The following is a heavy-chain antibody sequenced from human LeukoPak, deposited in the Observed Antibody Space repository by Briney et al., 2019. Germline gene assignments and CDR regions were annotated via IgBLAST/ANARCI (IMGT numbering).Heavy chain of an antibody. CDR3: ARDQGRHFWSGYYMVI. J-gene: IGHJ4*02. V-gene: IGHV3-21*01. D-gene: IGHD3-3*01. CDR2: ISSSSSYI. Sequence: GGSLRLSCAASGFTFSSYSMNWVRQAPGKGLEWVSSISSSSSYIYYADSVKGRFTISRDNAKNSLYLQMNSLRAEDTAVYYCARDQGRHFWSGYYMVIWGQGTLVTVSS. CDR1: GFTFSSYS.